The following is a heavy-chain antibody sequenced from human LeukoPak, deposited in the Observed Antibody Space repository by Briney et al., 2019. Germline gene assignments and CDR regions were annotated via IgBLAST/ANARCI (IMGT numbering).Heavy chain of an antibody. V-gene: IGHV4-59*01. J-gene: IGHJ6*03. CDR1: GGSISSYY. CDR2: IYYSGST. D-gene: IGHD2-2*01. Sequence: SETLSLTCTVSGGSISSYYWSWIRQPPGKGLEWIGYIYYSGSTNYNPSLKSRVTISVDTSKNQFSLKLSSVTAADTAVYYCARVKHCSSTSCYPDEDYYYYMDVWGKGTTVTISS. CDR3: ARVKHCSSTSCYPDEDYYYYMDV.